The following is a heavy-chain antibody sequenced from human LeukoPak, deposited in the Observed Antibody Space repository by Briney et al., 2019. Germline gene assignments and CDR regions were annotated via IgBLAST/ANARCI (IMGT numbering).Heavy chain of an antibody. CDR3: ARGNNDFWSGYYHDY. J-gene: IGHJ4*02. Sequence: SVKVSCEASGYTFTSYGISWVRQAPGQGLEWMGGIIPIFGTANYAQKFQGRVTITADESTSTAYMELSSLRSEDTAVYYCARGNNDFWSGYYHDYWGQGTLVTVSS. CDR1: GYTFTSYG. D-gene: IGHD3-3*01. CDR2: IIPIFGTA. V-gene: IGHV1-69*13.